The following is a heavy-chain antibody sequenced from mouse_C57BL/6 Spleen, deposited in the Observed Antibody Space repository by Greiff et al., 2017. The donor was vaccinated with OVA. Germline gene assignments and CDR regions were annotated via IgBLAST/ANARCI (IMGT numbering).Heavy chain of an antibody. CDR1: GYTFTSYW. CDR3: ARWVGFDV. D-gene: IGHD1-1*01. Sequence: QVQLQQPGAELVKPGASVKLSCKASGYTFTSYWMQWVKQRPGQGLEWIGEIDPSDSYTNYNQKFKGKATLTVDTSSSTAYMQLSSLTSEDSAVYYCARWVGFDVGGTGTTVTVSS. J-gene: IGHJ1*03. V-gene: IGHV1-50*01. CDR2: IDPSDSYT.